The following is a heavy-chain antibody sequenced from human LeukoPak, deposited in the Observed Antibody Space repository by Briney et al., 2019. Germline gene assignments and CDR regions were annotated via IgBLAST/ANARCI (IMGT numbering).Heavy chain of an antibody. Sequence: GGSLRLSCAASGFTFSNYWMNWVRQAPGKGLEWVSSISSSSSYIYYADSVKGRFTISRDNAKNSLYLQMNSLRAEDTALYYCAKDGGGNHYYDSSGYHPAYFDYWGQGTLVTVSS. J-gene: IGHJ4*02. CDR2: ISSSSSYI. V-gene: IGHV3-21*04. CDR3: AKDGGGNHYYDSSGYHPAYFDY. D-gene: IGHD3-22*01. CDR1: GFTFSNYW.